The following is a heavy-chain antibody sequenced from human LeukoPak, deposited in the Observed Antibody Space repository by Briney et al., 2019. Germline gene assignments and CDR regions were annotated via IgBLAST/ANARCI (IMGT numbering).Heavy chain of an antibody. CDR2: IKQDGSEK. J-gene: IGHJ5*02. V-gene: IGHV3-7*03. D-gene: IGHD3-9*01. CDR1: GFTFSSYW. CDR3: VCFSHYDILTGLRNWFDP. Sequence: GGSLRLSCAASGFTFSSYWMSWVRQAPGKGLEWVANIKQDGSEKYYVDSVKGRFTISRDNAKNSLFLHMNSLRAEDTVQYYCVCFSHYDILTGLRNWFDPWGQGTLVTVSS.